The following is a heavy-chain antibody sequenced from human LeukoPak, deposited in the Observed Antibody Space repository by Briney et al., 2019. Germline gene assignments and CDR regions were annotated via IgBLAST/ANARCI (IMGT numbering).Heavy chain of an antibody. CDR2: IIPILGIA. CDR1: GGTFSSYA. Sequence: GASVKVSFKASGGTFSSYAISWVRQAPGQGLEWMGRIIPILGIANYAQKFQGRVTITADKSTSTAYMELSSLRSEDTAVYYCARKAGDRYYYGMDVWGQGTTVTVSS. CDR3: ARKAGDRYYYGMDV. V-gene: IGHV1-69*04. D-gene: IGHD7-27*01. J-gene: IGHJ6*02.